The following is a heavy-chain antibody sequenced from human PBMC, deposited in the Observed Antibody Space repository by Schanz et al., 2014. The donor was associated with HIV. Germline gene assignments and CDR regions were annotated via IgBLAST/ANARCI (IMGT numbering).Heavy chain of an antibody. CDR2: INPNSGGT. V-gene: IGHV1-2*02. CDR3: ASAGFDDSSGYPDY. CDR1: GYTFSGHY. D-gene: IGHD3-22*01. J-gene: IGHJ4*02. Sequence: QVQLVQSGAEVKKPGASVRLSCKASGYTFSGHYLHWVRQAPGQGLEWMGWINPNSGGTNYAQKFQGRVTISRDTSISTAYMEVSRLRSDDTAVYYCASAGFDDSSGYPDYWGQGTLVTVSS.